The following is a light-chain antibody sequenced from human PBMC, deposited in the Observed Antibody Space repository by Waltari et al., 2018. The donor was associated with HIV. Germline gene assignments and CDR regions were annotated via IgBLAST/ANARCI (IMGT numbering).Light chain of an antibody. V-gene: IGLV2-11*01. J-gene: IGLJ1*01. Sequence: QSALAQPRSVSGSPGQSVTISCPGTSRDVGGYNSVPWFQHHPGKAPKLIIYHVTKRPSGVPDRFSASKSGNTASLTISGLQAEDEAEYYCCSNAARATYVFGTGTQVTVL. CDR3: CSNAARATYV. CDR1: SRDVGGYNS. CDR2: HVT.